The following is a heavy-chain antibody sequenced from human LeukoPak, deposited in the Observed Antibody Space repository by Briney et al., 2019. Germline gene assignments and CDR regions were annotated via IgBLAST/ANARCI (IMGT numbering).Heavy chain of an antibody. CDR1: GFTFSSYS. J-gene: IGHJ4*02. CDR2: ISSSGNAI. D-gene: IGHD5-18*01. V-gene: IGHV3-48*01. Sequence: VGSLRLSCAASGFTFSSYSMNWVRQAPGKGLEWVSYISSSGNAIYYADSVKGRFTISRDKAKNSLYLEMNSLRAEDTAVYYCARGIQYLNYFDYWGQGTLVTVSS. CDR3: ARGIQYLNYFDY.